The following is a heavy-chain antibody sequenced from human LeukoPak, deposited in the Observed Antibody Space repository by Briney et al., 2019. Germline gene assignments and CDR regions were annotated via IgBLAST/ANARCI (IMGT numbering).Heavy chain of an antibody. Sequence: GGSLRLSCAASGFTFSNAWVSWVRQAPGKGLEWVGRIKSKTDGGTTDYAAPVKGRFTISRDDSKDTLYLQMNSLRAEDTALYYCAKDGLSYDGSEHVYYFDFWGQGTLVAVSS. V-gene: IGHV3-15*01. CDR1: GFTFSNAW. D-gene: IGHD3-22*01. CDR3: AKDGLSYDGSEHVYYFDF. J-gene: IGHJ4*02. CDR2: IKSKTDGGTT.